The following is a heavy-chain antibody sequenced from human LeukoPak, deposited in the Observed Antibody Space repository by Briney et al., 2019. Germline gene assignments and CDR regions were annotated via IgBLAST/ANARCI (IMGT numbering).Heavy chain of an antibody. CDR1: GGSFSGYY. J-gene: IGHJ5*02. Sequence: SETLSLTCAVYGGSFSGYYWSWIRQPPGKGLEWIGEINHSGSTNYNPSLKSRVTISVDTSKNQFSLKLSSVTAADTAVYYCARRKGLWGSSSWSAAGNWFDPWGQGTLVTVSS. D-gene: IGHD6-13*01. CDR3: ARRKGLWGSSSWSAAGNWFDP. V-gene: IGHV4-34*01. CDR2: INHSGST.